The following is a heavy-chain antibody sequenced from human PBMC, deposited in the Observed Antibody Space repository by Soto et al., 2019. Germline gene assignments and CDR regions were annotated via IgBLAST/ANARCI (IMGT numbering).Heavy chain of an antibody. Sequence: XGSRRLSCAASGFTVSTNYMSWVRQAPGKGLEWVSVIYSGGSTYYADSVKGRFTISRDNSKNTLYLQMNSLRAEDTAVYYCARASIAAAGYYFDYWGQGPLATVSS. J-gene: IGHJ4*02. CDR1: GFTVSTNY. CDR2: IYSGGST. D-gene: IGHD6-13*01. V-gene: IGHV3-53*01. CDR3: ARASIAAAGYYFDY.